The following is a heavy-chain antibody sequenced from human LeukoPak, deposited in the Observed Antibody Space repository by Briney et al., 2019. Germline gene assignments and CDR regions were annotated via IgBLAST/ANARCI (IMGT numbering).Heavy chain of an antibody. CDR3: VRGRFIYGWGLDV. V-gene: IGHV3-7*01. Sequence: GGSLRLSCAVSGFTFSNYWMNWVRQAPGKGLEWVANINQDGSEKYYVDSVKGRFTISRDSAKTSLYPQMNSLRAEGTAVYYCVRGRFIYGWGLDVRGQGTTVTVSS. CDR1: GFTFSNYW. D-gene: IGHD5-18*01. CDR2: INQDGSEK. J-gene: IGHJ6*02.